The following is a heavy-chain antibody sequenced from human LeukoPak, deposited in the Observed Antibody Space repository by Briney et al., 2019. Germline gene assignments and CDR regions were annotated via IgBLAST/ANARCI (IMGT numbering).Heavy chain of an antibody. CDR1: GGSISSYY. J-gene: IGHJ4*02. Sequence: SETLSLTCTVSGGSISSYYWSWIRQPAGKGLEWIGRIYISGSGSTNYNPSLKSRVTISVDTSKNQFSLRLSSVTAADTAMYYCARGTLYSGWSYYFDYWGQGSQVTVSS. CDR2: IYISGSGST. V-gene: IGHV4-4*07. D-gene: IGHD6-19*01. CDR3: ARGTLYSGWSYYFDY.